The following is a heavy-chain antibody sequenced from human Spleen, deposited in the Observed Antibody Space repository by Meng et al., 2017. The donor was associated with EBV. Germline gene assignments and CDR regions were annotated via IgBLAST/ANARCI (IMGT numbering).Heavy chain of an antibody. CDR2: INTETGSP. V-gene: IGHV7-4-1*02. D-gene: IGHD1-26*01. J-gene: IGHJ4*02. Sequence: QLVQSGCWLKVPGASVKVSCKASGYPFTSVGVNWVRQAPGQGLEWMGWINTETGSPMYAQDFTGRFVFSLDTSVNTAYLQINSLRAEDTAVYYCARNVGGGSYYFYWGQGTLVTVSS. CDR1: GYPFTSVG. CDR3: ARNVGGGSYYFY.